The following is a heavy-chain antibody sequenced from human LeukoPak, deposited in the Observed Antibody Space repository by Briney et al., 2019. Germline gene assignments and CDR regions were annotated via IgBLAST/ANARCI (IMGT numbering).Heavy chain of an antibody. CDR2: IYYSGST. J-gene: IGHJ5*02. Sequence: SETLSLTCTVSGGSISSSSYYWGWIRQPPGKGLEWIGSIYYSGSTYYNPSLKSRVTISVDTSKNQFSLKLSSVTAADTAVYYCARRGYCSGGICYRWFDPCGQGTLVTVSS. V-gene: IGHV4-39*01. CDR1: GGSISSSSYY. CDR3: ARRGYCSGGICYRWFDP. D-gene: IGHD2-15*01.